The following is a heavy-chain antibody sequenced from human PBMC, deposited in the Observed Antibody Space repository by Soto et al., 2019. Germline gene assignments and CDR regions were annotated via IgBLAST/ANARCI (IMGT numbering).Heavy chain of an antibody. Sequence: QVQLVQSGAEVKKPGASVKVSCKASGYTFTSYYIHCVRQAPGQGLEWLGVINPSGGSTSYAQKFQGRVTMTRDTSTRTLYMELSSLRSEDTAVYYCARVRGGELYHGMDVWGQGTTVTVSS. V-gene: IGHV1-46*01. J-gene: IGHJ6*02. CDR1: GYTFTSYY. CDR2: INPSGGST. D-gene: IGHD3-10*01. CDR3: ARVRGGELYHGMDV.